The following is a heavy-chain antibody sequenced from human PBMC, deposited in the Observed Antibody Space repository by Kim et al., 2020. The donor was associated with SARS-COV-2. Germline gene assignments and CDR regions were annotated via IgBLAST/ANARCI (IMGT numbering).Heavy chain of an antibody. J-gene: IGHJ4*02. CDR1: GGSISSGSYY. Sequence: SETLSLTCTVSGGSISSGSYYWSWIRQPAGKGLEWIGRIYTSGSTNYNPSLKSRVTISVDTSKNQFSLKLSSVTAADTAVYYCATESITMVRGVTDWGQGTLVTVSS. CDR2: IYTSGST. D-gene: IGHD3-10*01. CDR3: ATESITMVRGVTD. V-gene: IGHV4-61*02.